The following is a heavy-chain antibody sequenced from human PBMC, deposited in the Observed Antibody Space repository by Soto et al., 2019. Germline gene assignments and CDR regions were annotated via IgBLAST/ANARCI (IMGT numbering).Heavy chain of an antibody. CDR1: GFTFSSYA. CDR2: ISGSGGST. D-gene: IGHD1-26*01. Sequence: GGSLRLSCAASGFTFSSYAMNWVRQAPGKGLEWVSAISGSGGSTYYADSVKGRSTISRDNSKNTLYLQMNGLRAEDTAVYYCAKDLLPGGEEIDYWGQGTLVTVSS. CDR3: AKDLLPGGEEIDY. J-gene: IGHJ4*02. V-gene: IGHV3-23*01.